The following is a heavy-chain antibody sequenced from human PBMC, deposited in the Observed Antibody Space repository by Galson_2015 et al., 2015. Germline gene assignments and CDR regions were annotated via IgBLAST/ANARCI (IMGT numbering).Heavy chain of an antibody. CDR3: ARDAEVSFCGGDCYSWAF. D-gene: IGHD2-21*01. V-gene: IGHV1-2*06. Sequence: SVKVSCKASGYTFTAYYIHWVRQAPGQGLEWMGRINPNSGDTNYAQIFQGKVTMTRDTSISTAYMELSSLRSDDTAVYYCARDAEVSFCGGDCYSWAFWGQGTLVTVSS. J-gene: IGHJ4*02. CDR2: INPNSGDT. CDR1: GYTFTAYY.